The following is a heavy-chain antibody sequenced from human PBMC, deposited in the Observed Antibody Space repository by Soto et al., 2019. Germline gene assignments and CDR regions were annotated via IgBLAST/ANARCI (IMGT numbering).Heavy chain of an antibody. V-gene: IGHV4-4*07. J-gene: IGHJ5*02. CDR2: IYATGTT. Sequence: SETLSLTCTVSGASISGYYWSWIRKSAGKGLEWIGRIYATGTTDYNPSLKSRVMMSVDTSKKQFPLRLRSVTAADTAVYYCVRDGTKTLRDWFDPWGQGISVTVSS. D-gene: IGHD1-1*01. CDR1: GASISGYY. CDR3: VRDGTKTLRDWFDP.